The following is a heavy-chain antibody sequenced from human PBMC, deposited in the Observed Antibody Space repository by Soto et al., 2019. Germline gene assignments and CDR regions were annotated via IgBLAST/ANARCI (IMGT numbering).Heavy chain of an antibody. CDR1: GFTFSSYA. Sequence: GGSLRLSCAASGFTFSSYAMHWVRQAPGKGLEWVAVISYDGSNKYYADSVKGRFTISRDNSKNTLYLQMNSLRAEDTAVYYCASVFKQYQLLKEGYYYYGMDVWGQGTTVTVSS. CDR3: ASVFKQYQLLKEGYYYYGMDV. D-gene: IGHD2-2*01. J-gene: IGHJ6*02. V-gene: IGHV3-30-3*01. CDR2: ISYDGSNK.